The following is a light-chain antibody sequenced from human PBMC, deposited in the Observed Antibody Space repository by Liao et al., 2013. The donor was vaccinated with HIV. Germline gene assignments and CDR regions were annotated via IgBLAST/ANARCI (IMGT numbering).Light chain of an antibody. Sequence: SYELTQPPSVSVAPGKTARITCGGNNIGSESVHWYQQKPGQAPVLVIYYDSDRPSGIPERFSGSNSGNTATLTISRVEAGDEADYYCQVWDSSSDHPGVVFGGGTKLTVL. J-gene: IGLJ2*01. V-gene: IGLV3-21*04. CDR1: NIGSES. CDR2: YDS. CDR3: QVWDSSSDHPGVV.